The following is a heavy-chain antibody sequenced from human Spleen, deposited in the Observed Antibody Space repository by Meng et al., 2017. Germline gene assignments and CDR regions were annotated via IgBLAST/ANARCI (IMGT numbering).Heavy chain of an antibody. CDR2: IYYSGST. J-gene: IGHJ4*02. CDR3: ARLTPAIDY. CDR1: GGSISSAANS. D-gene: IGHD4-23*01. Sequence: QLQLQESGSGLVKPVETLSLTCAVSGGSISSAANSWSWIRQPPGKGLEWIGYIYYSGSTSYNPSLKSRVTISVDTSKNQFSLKLSSVTAADTAVYYCARLTPAIDYWGQGTLVTVSS. V-gene: IGHV4-30-2*05.